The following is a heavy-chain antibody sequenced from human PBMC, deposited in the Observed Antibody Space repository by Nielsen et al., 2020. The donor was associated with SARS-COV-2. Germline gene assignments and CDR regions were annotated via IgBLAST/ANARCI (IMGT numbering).Heavy chain of an antibody. CDR3: VRIDMATISVDY. CDR1: SGSFNNYY. V-gene: IGHV4-59*01. J-gene: IGHJ4*02. Sequence: SETLSLTCALSSGSFNNYYWTWIRQSPGKGLEWIGYIFYRGNTNYNPSLKSRVTISVDTSKNQFSLKVNSVTAADTAVYYCVRIDMATISVDYWGRGTLVTVSS. D-gene: IGHD5-24*01. CDR2: IFYRGNT.